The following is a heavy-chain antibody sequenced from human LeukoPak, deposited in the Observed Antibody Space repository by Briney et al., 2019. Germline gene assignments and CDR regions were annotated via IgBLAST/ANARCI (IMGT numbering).Heavy chain of an antibody. V-gene: IGHV3-66*01. D-gene: IGHD3-10*01. J-gene: IGHJ5*02. CDR1: GFTFSSYE. CDR2: IYSGGST. CDR3: ARSMVRGVNWFDP. Sequence: GGSLRLSCAASGFTFSSYEMNWVRQAPGKGLEWVSVIYSGGSTYYADSVKGRFTISRDNSKNTLYLQMNSLRAEDTAVYYCARSMVRGVNWFDPWGQGTLVTVSS.